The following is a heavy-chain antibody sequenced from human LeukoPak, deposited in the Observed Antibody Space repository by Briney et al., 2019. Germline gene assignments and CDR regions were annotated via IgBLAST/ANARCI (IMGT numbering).Heavy chain of an antibody. J-gene: IGHJ3*02. D-gene: IGHD2-2*01. CDR2: VHDSGST. Sequence: PSETLSLTCTVSGGSISSYYWSWIRQAPGKGLEWIGYVHDSGSTSYNPSLKSRVTMSVNTSKNQFSLRLSSVTPADTAVYYCARGYCRGTSCNRYTFDMWGQGTMVTVSS. CDR3: ARGYCRGTSCNRYTFDM. CDR1: GGSISSYY. V-gene: IGHV4-59*01.